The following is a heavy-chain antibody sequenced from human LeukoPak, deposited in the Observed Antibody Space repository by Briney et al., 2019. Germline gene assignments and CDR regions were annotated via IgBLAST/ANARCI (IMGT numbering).Heavy chain of an antibody. J-gene: IGHJ4*02. D-gene: IGHD1-26*01. V-gene: IGHV3-33*08. CDR3: ARAGGSYYTTFDY. CDR1: GFTFSSYA. CDR2: IWYDGSNK. Sequence: PGGSLRLSCAASGFTFSSYAMSWVRQAPGKGLEWGAVIWYDGSNKYYADSVKGRLTISRDNSKNTLYLQMNSLRAEDTAVYYCARAGGSYYTTFDYWGQGTLVTVSS.